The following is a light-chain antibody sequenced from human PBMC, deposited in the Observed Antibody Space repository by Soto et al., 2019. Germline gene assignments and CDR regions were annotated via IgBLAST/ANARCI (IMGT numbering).Light chain of an antibody. Sequence: DIQMTQSPSTLSASVGDRVTITCRASRSISSWLAWYQQKPGKAPKLLIYDASSLESGVPSRFSGSGSGTEFTLTISSLQPDDFATYYCQQYSSFRTFGQGTQVEIK. J-gene: IGKJ1*01. CDR2: DAS. V-gene: IGKV1-5*01. CDR3: QQYSSFRT. CDR1: RSISSW.